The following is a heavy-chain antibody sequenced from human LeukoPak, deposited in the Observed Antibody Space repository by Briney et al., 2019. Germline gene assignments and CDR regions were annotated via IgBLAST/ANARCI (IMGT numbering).Heavy chain of an antibody. CDR1: GLTFSSYA. CDR3: AIDPNWGTHS. CDR2: ISDDGSNK. J-gene: IGHJ4*02. D-gene: IGHD7-27*01. Sequence: GGSLRLSCAASGLTFSSYAMHWVRQAPGKGLEWVAVISDDGSNKYYADSVRGRFTISRDNSKNALYLQMNSLRVEDTAVYYCAIDPNWGTHSWGQGVLVTVSS. V-gene: IGHV3-30-3*01.